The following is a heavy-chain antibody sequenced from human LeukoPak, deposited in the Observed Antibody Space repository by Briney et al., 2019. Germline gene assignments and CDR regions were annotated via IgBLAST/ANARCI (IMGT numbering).Heavy chain of an antibody. CDR1: GGSISSYY. V-gene: IGHV4-4*07. D-gene: IGHD3-22*01. J-gene: IGHJ4*02. CDR2: IYTSGST. CDR3: AREWGYDSSGYYYYFDY. Sequence: SETLSLTCTVSGGSISSYYWSWIRQPAGKGLEWIGRIYTSGSTNYNPSLKSRVTMSVDTSKNQSPLKLSSVTAADTAVYYCAREWGYDSSGYYYYFDYWGQGTLVTVSS.